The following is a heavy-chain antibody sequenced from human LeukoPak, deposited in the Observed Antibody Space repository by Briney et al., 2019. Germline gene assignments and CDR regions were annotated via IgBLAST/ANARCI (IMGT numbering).Heavy chain of an antibody. D-gene: IGHD5-12*01. V-gene: IGHV1-3*01. J-gene: IGHJ4*02. CDR2: INAGNGNT. CDR1: GYTFTIYA. Sequence: ASVKVSFKASGYTFTIYAMHWGRQAPGQRLEWMGWINAGNGNTKYSQKFQGRVTITRDTSASTAYMELSSLRSEDTAVYYCARVAVATILDYWGQGTLVTVSS. CDR3: ARVAVATILDY.